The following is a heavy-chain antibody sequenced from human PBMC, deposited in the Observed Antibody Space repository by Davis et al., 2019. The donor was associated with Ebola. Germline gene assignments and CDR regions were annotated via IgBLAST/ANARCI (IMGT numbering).Heavy chain of an antibody. V-gene: IGHV3-7*01. J-gene: IGHJ4*02. CDR2: IKQDGSEK. Sequence: GGSLRLSCAASGFTFSRYWMSWVRQAPGKGLEWVANIKQDGSEKYYVDSVKGRFTISRDNAEKSLYLQMNSLRVEDTAVYYCARWRNSTGRFDCWGQGTPVTVSS. D-gene: IGHD1-1*01. CDR3: ARWRNSTGRFDC. CDR1: GFTFSRYW.